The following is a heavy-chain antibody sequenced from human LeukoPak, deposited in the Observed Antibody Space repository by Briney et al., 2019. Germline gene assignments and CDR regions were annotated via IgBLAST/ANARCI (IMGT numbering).Heavy chain of an antibody. V-gene: IGHV4-38-2*02. J-gene: IGHJ6*03. CDR2: INHSGST. CDR3: ARGSSIAARSPIYYYYYYMDV. D-gene: IGHD6-6*01. CDR1: GYSISSGYY. Sequence: SETLSLTCTVSGYSISSGYYWSWIRQPPGKGLEWIGEINHSGSTNYNPSLKSRVTISVDTSKNQFSLKLSSVTAADTAVYYCARGSSIAARSPIYYYYYYMDVWGKGTTVTVSS.